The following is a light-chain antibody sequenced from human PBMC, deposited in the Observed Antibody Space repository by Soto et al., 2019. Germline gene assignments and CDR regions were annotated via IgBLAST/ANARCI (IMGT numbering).Light chain of an antibody. V-gene: IGLV2-14*01. CDR2: EVT. J-gene: IGLJ1*01. CDR3: SSYTTSITRYA. Sequence: QSVLTQPASVSGSPGQSITISCTGTSSDVGPYNYVSWYQHHPGKAPKLLIYEVTKRPSGVSNRFSGSKSGNTASLTISGLQAEDEADYYCSSYTTSITRYAFGTGTKVTVL. CDR1: SSDVGPYNY.